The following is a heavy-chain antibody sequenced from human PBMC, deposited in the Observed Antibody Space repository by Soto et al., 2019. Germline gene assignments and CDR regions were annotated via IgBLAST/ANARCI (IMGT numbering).Heavy chain of an antibody. CDR3: AGDRRDGGGGDD. D-gene: IGHD2-15*01. CDR1: GFTVSSNY. V-gene: IGHV3-66*01. Sequence: EVQLVESGGGLVQPGGSLRLSCAASGFTVSSNYMSWVRQAPGKGLDWVSVIYSGGSTYYADSVKGRVTISRDNSKNTLYRQMNSLRAEDTAGYYCAGDRRDGGGGDDGGKGTQLTVS. J-gene: IGHJ4*02. CDR2: IYSGGST.